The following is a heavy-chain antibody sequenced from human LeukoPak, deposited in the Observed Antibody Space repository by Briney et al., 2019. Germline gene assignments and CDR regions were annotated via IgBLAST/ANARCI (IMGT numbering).Heavy chain of an antibody. D-gene: IGHD3-10*01. J-gene: IGHJ4*02. CDR3: ARDAREAPSSITMVRGVPFDY. CDR1: GFTFTSSA. V-gene: IGHV1-58*02. CDR2: IVVGSGNT. Sequence: GASVKVSCKASGFTFTSSAMQWVRQARGQRLEWIGWIVVGSGNTNYAQKFQERVTITRDMSTSTAYMELSSLRSEDTAVYYCARDAREAPSSITMVRGVPFDYWGQGTLVTVSS.